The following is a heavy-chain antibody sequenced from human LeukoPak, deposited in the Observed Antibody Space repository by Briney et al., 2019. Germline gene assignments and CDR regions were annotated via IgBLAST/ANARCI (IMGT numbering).Heavy chain of an antibody. CDR3: TRDNNNLFDY. CDR1: GFSFSTYW. D-gene: IGHD1/OR15-1a*01. CDR2: IKPDGSDK. Sequence: GGSLRLSCAASGFSFSTYWMSWVRQAPGKGPEWVANIKPDGSDKYYVDSVRGRFTISKDNAKSSLYLQMNSLRAEDTAVYYCTRDNNNLFDYWGQGSPVTVSS. J-gene: IGHJ4*02. V-gene: IGHV3-7*01.